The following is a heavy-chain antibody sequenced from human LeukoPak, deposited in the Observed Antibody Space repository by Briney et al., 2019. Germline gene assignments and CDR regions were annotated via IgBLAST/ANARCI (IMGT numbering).Heavy chain of an antibody. CDR2: ISSNGGST. D-gene: IGHD5-24*01. V-gene: IGHV3-64*01. CDR1: GFTFSSYA. CDR3: GRVRDGYNSMDY. Sequence: PGGSLRLSCAASGFTFSSYAMHWVRQAPGKGLEYVSAISSNGGSTYYANSVKGRFTISRDNSKNTLYLQMGSLRAEDMAVYYCGRVRDGYNSMDYWGQGTLVTVSS. J-gene: IGHJ4*02.